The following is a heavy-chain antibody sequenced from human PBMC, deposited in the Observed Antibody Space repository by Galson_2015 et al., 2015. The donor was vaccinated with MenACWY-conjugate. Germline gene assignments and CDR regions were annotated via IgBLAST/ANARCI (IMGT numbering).Heavy chain of an antibody. Sequence: ALSLSCAVSGFTFRHSSMPWVRQAPGKGLEWVASIKKDGSEKYYVDSVKGRFPLSRDNTKNSMFLEMNILRPEVTAVYYCARGHYGMDVWGQGTTVTASS. CDR2: IKKDGSEK. V-gene: IGHV3-7*03. CDR1: GFTFRHSS. CDR3: ARGHYGMDV. J-gene: IGHJ6*02.